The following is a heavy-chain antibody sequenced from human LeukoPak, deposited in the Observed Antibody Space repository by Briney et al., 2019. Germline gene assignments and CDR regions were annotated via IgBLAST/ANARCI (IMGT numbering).Heavy chain of an antibody. CDR1: GFTFDDYG. J-gene: IGHJ5*02. V-gene: IGHV3-20*04. Sequence: GGSLRLSCAASGFTFDDYGMSWVRQAPGKGLEWVFGINWNGGSTGYADSVKGRFTISRDNAKNSLYLQMNSLRAEDTAVYYCARNGGSFLTNWFDPWGQGTLVTVSS. CDR2: INWNGGST. D-gene: IGHD3-16*01. CDR3: ARNGGSFLTNWFDP.